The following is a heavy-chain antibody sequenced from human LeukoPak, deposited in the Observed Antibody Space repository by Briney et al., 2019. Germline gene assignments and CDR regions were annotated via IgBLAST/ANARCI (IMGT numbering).Heavy chain of an antibody. Sequence: GGSLRPSCAASGFTFSSYEMNWVRQAPGKGLEWVSYISSSGSTIYYADSVKGRFNISRDNAKNSLYLQMNSLRAEDTAVYYCARLYYYYGMDVWGQGTTVTVSS. CDR2: ISSSGSTI. V-gene: IGHV3-48*03. CDR3: ARLYYYYGMDV. CDR1: GFTFSSYE. J-gene: IGHJ6*02.